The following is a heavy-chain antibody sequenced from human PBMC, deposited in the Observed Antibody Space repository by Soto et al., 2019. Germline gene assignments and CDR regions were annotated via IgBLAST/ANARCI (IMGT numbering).Heavy chain of an antibody. CDR3: ARDRSGGWTGPFGN. CDR1: GATFSSYA. D-gene: IGHD2-15*01. V-gene: IGHV1-69*01. Sequence: QVQVVQSGAEVKKPGSSVKVSCKASGATFSSYAIAWMRQAPGQGLEWMGGTIPVSQTANYAQKIMDRVTIRAEASTNTAYMALSRLRFEDTAVYYCARDRSGGWTGPFGNWGQGTVVTVSS. CDR2: TIPVSQTA. J-gene: IGHJ4*02.